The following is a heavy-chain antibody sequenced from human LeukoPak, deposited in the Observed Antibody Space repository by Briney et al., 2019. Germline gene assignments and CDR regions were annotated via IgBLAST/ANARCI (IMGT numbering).Heavy chain of an antibody. J-gene: IGHJ4*02. V-gene: IGHV4-31*03. CDR2: IYYSGST. CDR3: ARDIGYSSSSFDY. CDR1: GGSISSGGYY. Sequence: SQTLSLTCTVSGGSISSGGYYWSWIRQHPGKGLEWIGYIYYSGSTYYNPSLKSRVTMSVDTSKNQFSLKLSSVTAADTAVYYCARDIGYSSSSFDYWGQGTLVTVSS. D-gene: IGHD6-6*01.